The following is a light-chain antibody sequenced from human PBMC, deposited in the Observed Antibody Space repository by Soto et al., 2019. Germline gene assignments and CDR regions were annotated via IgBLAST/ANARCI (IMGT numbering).Light chain of an antibody. V-gene: IGKV3-20*01. Sequence: EIVLTQSPGTLSLSPGERATLSCRASQSISSNYLAWYQQKPGQAPRLLIYGASSRATGITDRFSGSASGTDFTLTISRLEPEDFAVYYCQQYGSSLGVTFGGGTKVEIK. CDR2: GAS. CDR1: QSISSNY. CDR3: QQYGSSLGVT. J-gene: IGKJ4*01.